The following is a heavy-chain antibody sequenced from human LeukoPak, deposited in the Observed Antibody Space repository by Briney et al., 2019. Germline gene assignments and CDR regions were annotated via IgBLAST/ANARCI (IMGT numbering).Heavy chain of an antibody. J-gene: IGHJ4*02. CDR2: INPNSGGS. CDR1: GYTFTGYY. Sequence: ASVKVSCKASGYTFTGYYMHWVRQAPGQGLEWMGRINPNSGGSNYAQKFQGRVTMTRDTSISTAYMELSRLRSDDTAEYYCAREAVRGGTLDYWGQGTLVTVSS. D-gene: IGHD3-10*01. CDR3: AREAVRGGTLDY. V-gene: IGHV1-2*06.